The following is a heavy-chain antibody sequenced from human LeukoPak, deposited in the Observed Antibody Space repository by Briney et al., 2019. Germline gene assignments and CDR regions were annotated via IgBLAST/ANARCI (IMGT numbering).Heavy chain of an antibody. CDR2: ISGSGGGT. D-gene: IGHD5-18*01. Sequence: GASVKVSCKASGYTFTSYGISWVRQAPGKGLEWVSAISGSGGGTYYADSVKGRFTISRDNSKNTLYLQMNSLRAEDTAVYYCAREYSYGPYFDYWGQGTLVTVSS. CDR3: AREYSYGPYFDY. CDR1: GYTFTSYG. V-gene: IGHV3-23*01. J-gene: IGHJ4*02.